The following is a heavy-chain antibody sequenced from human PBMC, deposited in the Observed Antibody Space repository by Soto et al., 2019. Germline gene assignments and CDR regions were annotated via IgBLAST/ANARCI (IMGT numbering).Heavy chain of an antibody. CDR1: GYTFTRYG. Sequence: QVQLVQCGAEVKKPGASVKVSFKASGYTFTRYGISWVRQALGQGREWMGWISAYNGNTNYAQKLQGRVTKTTDTTTSTAYMELKSLRSDDAAVYYCGRDVEPATGGCYFDYWGQGTLVTVSS. J-gene: IGHJ4*02. CDR2: ISAYNGNT. CDR3: GRDVEPATGGCYFDY. V-gene: IGHV1-18*01. D-gene: IGHD1-1*01.